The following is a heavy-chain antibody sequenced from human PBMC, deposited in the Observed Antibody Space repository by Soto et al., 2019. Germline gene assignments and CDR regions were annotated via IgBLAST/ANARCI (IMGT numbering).Heavy chain of an antibody. CDR3: ARDKSLTVVTALDY. J-gene: IGHJ4*02. D-gene: IGHD2-21*02. CDR1: GFTFSTYA. V-gene: IGHV3-64*01. Sequence: GGSLRLSCAASGFTFSTYAMHWVRQAPGKGLEYVSAMTSNGGSTFHANSVKGRFTISRDNSKNTLYLQMGSLRAEDTAVYYCARDKSLTVVTALDYWGQGTLVTVSS. CDR2: MTSNGGST.